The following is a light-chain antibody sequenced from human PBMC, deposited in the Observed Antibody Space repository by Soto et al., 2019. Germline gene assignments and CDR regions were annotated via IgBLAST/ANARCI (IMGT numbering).Light chain of an antibody. J-gene: IGLJ3*02. V-gene: IGLV2-14*01. CDR1: STDIGMYNY. CDR3: SSYSSRSTLV. CDR2: EVS. Sequence: QSALTQPASVSGSPGQSITFSCTGTSTDIGMYNYVSWYQQHPGKAPKLMIYEVSYRPSGVSSRFSGSKSGNTASLTISGLQPEDEADYYCSSYSSRSTLVFGGGTKLTVL.